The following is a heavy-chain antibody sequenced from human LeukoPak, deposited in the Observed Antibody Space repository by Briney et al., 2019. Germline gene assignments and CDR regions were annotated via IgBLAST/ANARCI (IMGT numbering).Heavy chain of an antibody. D-gene: IGHD5-18*01. CDR3: ARWSRGYRDAFDI. Sequence: PSETLSLTCIVSGGSISSSSSYWGWIRQPPGKGLEWIGSISYSGSTYYNPSLKSRVTISVDTSKNQFSLKLTSVTAADTAMYYCARWSRGYRDAFDIWGQGTLVTVSS. CDR1: GGSISSSSSY. V-gene: IGHV4-39*01. J-gene: IGHJ3*02. CDR2: ISYSGST.